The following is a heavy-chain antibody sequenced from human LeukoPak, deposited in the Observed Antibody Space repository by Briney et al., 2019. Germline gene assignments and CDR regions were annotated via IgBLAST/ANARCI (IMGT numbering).Heavy chain of an antibody. D-gene: IGHD2-21*02. V-gene: IGHV1-69*04. CDR1: GGTFSSYA. J-gene: IGHJ4*02. CDR2: IIPILGIA. Sequence: ASVKVSCKAPGGTFSSYAISWVRQAPGQGLEWMGRIIPILGIANYAQKFQGRVTITADKSTSTAYMELSSLRSEDTAVYYCASMPLAYCGGDCYSGVDYWGQGTLVTVSS. CDR3: ASMPLAYCGGDCYSGVDY.